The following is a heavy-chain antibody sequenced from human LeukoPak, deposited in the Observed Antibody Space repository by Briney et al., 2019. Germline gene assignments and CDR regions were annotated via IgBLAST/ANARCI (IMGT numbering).Heavy chain of an antibody. CDR3: AREIRSSSVFDY. J-gene: IGHJ4*02. V-gene: IGHV3-21*01. CDR1: GFTFSSYP. CDR2: ISSRSSYI. D-gene: IGHD6-6*01. Sequence: PGGSLRLSCAASGFTFSSYPMHWVRQAPGKGLEWVSSISSRSSYIYYADSVKGRFTISRDNAMNSLYLQMNSLRAKDTAVYYCAREIRSSSVFDYWGQGTLVTVSS.